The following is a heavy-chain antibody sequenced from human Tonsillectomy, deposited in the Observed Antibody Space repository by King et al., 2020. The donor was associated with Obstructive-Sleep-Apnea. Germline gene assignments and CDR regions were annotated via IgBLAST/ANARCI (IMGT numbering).Heavy chain of an antibody. CDR3: ARDRTYFYDNKGGGIGY. CDR2: IYYSGST. D-gene: IGHD3-22*01. Sequence: VQLQESGPGLVKPSETLSLTCTVSGGSISSSSYYWGWIRQPPGKGLEWIGSIYYSGSTYYNPSLKSRVTISVDTSKNQFSLKLSSVTAADTSVYYCARDRTYFYDNKGGGIGYWGQGTQVTVSS. V-gene: IGHV4-39*07. CDR1: GGSISSSSYY. J-gene: IGHJ4*02.